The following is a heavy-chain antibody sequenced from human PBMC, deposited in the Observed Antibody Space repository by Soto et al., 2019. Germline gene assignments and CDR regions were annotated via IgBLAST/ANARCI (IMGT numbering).Heavy chain of an antibody. V-gene: IGHV4-59*01. Sequence: PSETLSLTCTVSGCSISGYYWSWSRQSPGKGLEYIGYIYYRGSTNYNPSLESRVTMSVDTSRNQFSLKVNSVTAADTAVYYCARQQLLPFYYALDVWGQGTTVTVSS. D-gene: IGHD6-13*01. CDR2: IYYRGST. CDR1: GCSISGYY. J-gene: IGHJ6*02. CDR3: ARQQLLPFYYALDV.